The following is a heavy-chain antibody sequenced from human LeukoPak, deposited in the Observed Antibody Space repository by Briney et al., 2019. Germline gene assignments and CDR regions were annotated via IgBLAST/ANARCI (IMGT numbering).Heavy chain of an antibody. CDR3: ARLSAYDSSGYYYKYFDY. V-gene: IGHV4-30-4*01. CDR2: INHSGST. D-gene: IGHD3-22*01. CDR1: GGYINSGDYY. Sequence: SQTLSLTCTVSGGYINSGDYYWSWIRQPPGKGLEWIGEINHSGSTNYNPSLKSRVTISVDTSKNQFSLKLSSVTAADTAVYYCARLSAYDSSGYYYKYFDYWGQGTLVTVSS. J-gene: IGHJ4*02.